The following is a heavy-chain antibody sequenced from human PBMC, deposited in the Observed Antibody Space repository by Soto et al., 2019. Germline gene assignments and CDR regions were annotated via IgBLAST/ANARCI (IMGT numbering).Heavy chain of an antibody. V-gene: IGHV4-39*01. Sequence: SETLSLTCTVSGGSISSSSYSRGWIRQPPGKGPEWIGTFYYSGSTYYNPSLNSRVTISVDTTKNQFFLKLNSVTAADTAVYYCARLQGYCIDSRCSGHYGMDVWGQGTTVTVSS. CDR3: ARLQGYCIDSRCSGHYGMDV. CDR1: GGSISSSSYS. CDR2: FYYSGST. D-gene: IGHD2-15*01. J-gene: IGHJ6*02.